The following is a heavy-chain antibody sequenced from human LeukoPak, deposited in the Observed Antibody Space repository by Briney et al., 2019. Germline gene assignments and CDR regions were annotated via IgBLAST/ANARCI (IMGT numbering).Heavy chain of an antibody. CDR1: GVTFSNYN. CDR2: ISSSSSYI. Sequence: RAGGSLRLSCAASGVTFSNYNMNWVRQAPGKGLEWVSSISSSSSYIYYADSVKGRFTISRDNAKNSLYLQMNSLRAEDTAVYYCARSPREAVAWYISYYFDYWGQGTLVSVSS. V-gene: IGHV3-21*01. D-gene: IGHD6-19*01. CDR3: ARSPREAVAWYISYYFDY. J-gene: IGHJ4*02.